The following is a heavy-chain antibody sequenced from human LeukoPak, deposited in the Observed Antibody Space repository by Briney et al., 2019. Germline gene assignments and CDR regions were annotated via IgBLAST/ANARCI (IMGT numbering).Heavy chain of an antibody. D-gene: IGHD1-26*01. V-gene: IGHV1-46*01. CDR2: INPSGGST. J-gene: IGHJ6*03. Sequence: ASVKVSCKASGYTFTSYYMHWVRQAPGQGLEWMGIINPSGGSTSYAQKFQGRVTMTRDTSTSTVYMELSSLRSDDTAVYYCARVISGSYYYYYYYMDVWGKGTTVTISS. CDR1: GYTFTSYY. CDR3: ARVISGSYYYYYYYMDV.